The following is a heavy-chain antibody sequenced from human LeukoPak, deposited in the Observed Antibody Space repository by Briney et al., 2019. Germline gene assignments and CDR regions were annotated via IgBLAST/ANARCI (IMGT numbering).Heavy chain of an antibody. Sequence: SVKVSCKASGYIFRNSGINWVRQAPGQGLEWMGGIIPIFGTANYAQKFQGRVTITTDESTSTAYMELSSLRSEDTAVYYCAREEKPTYYYDSSGPYYFDYWGQGTLVTVSS. CDR2: IIPIFGTA. CDR1: GYIFRNSG. J-gene: IGHJ4*02. D-gene: IGHD3-22*01. V-gene: IGHV1-69*05. CDR3: AREEKPTYYYDSSGPYYFDY.